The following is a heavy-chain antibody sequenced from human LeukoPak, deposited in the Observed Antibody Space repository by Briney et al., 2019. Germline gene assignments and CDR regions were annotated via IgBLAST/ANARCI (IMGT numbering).Heavy chain of an antibody. CDR3: ARTPRHQVYCSGGSCYPDY. J-gene: IGHJ4*02. V-gene: IGHV1-2*02. Sequence: GASVKVSCKASGYTFTSYGISWVRQAPGQGLEWMGWINPNSGGTNYAQKFQGGVTMTRDTSISTAYMELSRLRSDDTAVYYCARTPRHQVYCSGGSCYPDYWGQGTLVTVSS. CDR2: INPNSGGT. D-gene: IGHD2-15*01. CDR1: GYTFTSYG.